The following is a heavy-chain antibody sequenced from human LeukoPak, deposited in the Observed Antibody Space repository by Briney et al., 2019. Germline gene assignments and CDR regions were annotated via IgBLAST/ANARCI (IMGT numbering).Heavy chain of an antibody. CDR2: INPNSGGT. CDR3: ARGRPPISFTDAFAI. D-gene: IGHD3-16*01. Sequence: ASVKVSCKASGYTFTSYGISWVRQAPGQGLEWMGWINPNSGGTNYAQKFQGRVTMTRDTSISTAYMELSRLRSDDTAVYYCARGRPPISFTDAFAIWGQGTMVTVSS. V-gene: IGHV1-2*02. J-gene: IGHJ3*02. CDR1: GYTFTSYG.